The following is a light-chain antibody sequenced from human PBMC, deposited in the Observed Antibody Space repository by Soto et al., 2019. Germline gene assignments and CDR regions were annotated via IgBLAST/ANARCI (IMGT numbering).Light chain of an antibody. Sequence: DIQMTQSPSSLSASVGDRVTITCRASRIISNYLNWYQQKPGKAPKPLIYSAPTLQSVVPSRFSGRGPGTDFTLTIISLQPEDCATYYCQQSYSTLWTFGQGTPVEIK. CDR3: QQSYSTLWT. CDR2: SAP. CDR1: RIISNY. V-gene: IGKV1-39*01. J-gene: IGKJ1*01.